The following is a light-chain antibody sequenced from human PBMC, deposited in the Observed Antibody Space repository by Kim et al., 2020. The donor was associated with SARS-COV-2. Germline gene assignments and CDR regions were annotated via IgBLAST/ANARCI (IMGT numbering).Light chain of an antibody. CDR3: LTWDSHTAI. Sequence: SYELTQPPSVSVSPGQTASISCSGNKLGNKYACWYQQKPGQSPVLVIYQDNRRGSGIPERFSGSNSGNTASLTLSGTQTMDEADYYRLTWDSHTAIFGGG. J-gene: IGLJ2*01. CDR1: KLGNKY. V-gene: IGLV3-1*01. CDR2: QDN.